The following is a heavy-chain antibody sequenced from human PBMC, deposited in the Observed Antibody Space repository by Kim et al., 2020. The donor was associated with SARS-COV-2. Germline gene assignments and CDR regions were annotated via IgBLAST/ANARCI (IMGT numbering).Heavy chain of an antibody. Sequence: GGSLRLSCAASGFTFSSYAMSWVRQAPGKGLEWVSAISGSGGSTYYADSVKGRFTISRDNSKNTLYLQMNSLRAEDTAVYYCATRSGSYYYGSGSPYYFDYWGQGTLVTVSS. V-gene: IGHV3-23*01. CDR2: ISGSGGST. CDR3: ATRSGSYYYGSGSPYYFDY. D-gene: IGHD3-10*01. CDR1: GFTFSSYA. J-gene: IGHJ4*02.